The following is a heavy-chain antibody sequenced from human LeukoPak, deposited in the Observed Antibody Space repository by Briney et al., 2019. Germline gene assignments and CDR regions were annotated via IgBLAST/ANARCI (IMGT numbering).Heavy chain of an antibody. V-gene: IGHV3-7*01. CDR3: AREDWGPDY. CDR2: IKQDGSDK. Sequence: PGGSLRLSCAASGFTFTGYWMIWVRQAPGKGLEWVANIKQDGSDKHYVDSVKGRFTTSRDNAKNSLYLQMNSLRAEDTAVYYCAREDWGPDYWGQGTLVTVSS. D-gene: IGHD7-27*01. J-gene: IGHJ4*02. CDR1: GFTFTGYW.